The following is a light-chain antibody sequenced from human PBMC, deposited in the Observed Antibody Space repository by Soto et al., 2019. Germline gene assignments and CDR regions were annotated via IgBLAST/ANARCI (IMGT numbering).Light chain of an antibody. J-gene: IGKJ1*01. V-gene: IGKV1-5*01. CDR3: QQYNDYWT. CDR2: DAS. CDR1: QSISRW. Sequence: DIQLTQSPSTLSASVGDTFTITCRASQSISRWLAWYQQRPGRAPNLLISDASTLESGVPSRFSGSGSGSEFTLTISSLQPDDFATYYCQQYNDYWTFGQGTQVDIK.